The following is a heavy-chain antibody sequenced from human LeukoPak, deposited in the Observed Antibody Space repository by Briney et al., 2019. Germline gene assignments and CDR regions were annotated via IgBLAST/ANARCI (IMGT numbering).Heavy chain of an antibody. D-gene: IGHD3-10*01. Sequence: GGPLGLSCAASGFTFSGHYMDWVRQAPGRGLEWVGRIRNKANGYTTDYAASVKGRFTISRDDSKSIAYLQMNSLKTEDTAVYYCSTGSYYYYYMDVWGKGTTVTISS. J-gene: IGHJ6*03. CDR1: GFTFSGHY. CDR3: STGSYYYYYMDV. V-gene: IGHV3-72*01. CDR2: IRNKANGYTT.